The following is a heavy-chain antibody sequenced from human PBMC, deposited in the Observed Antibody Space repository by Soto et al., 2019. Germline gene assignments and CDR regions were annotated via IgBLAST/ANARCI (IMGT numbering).Heavy chain of an antibody. J-gene: IGHJ4*02. CDR2: VSISGGS. V-gene: IGHV4-4*07. D-gene: IGHD2-21*01. CDR3: AIGFQFYYVES. Sequence: QGHLQESSPGLVKPSYTLTLTCSFSGDSINSRRGNWIRQPAGKGLEWTGRVSISGGSKYNPSLKIRVIMSVDTSENRFSMTLSSVTAAGMAVYYCAIGFQFYYVESWGQGALVNVSS. CDR1: GDSINSRR.